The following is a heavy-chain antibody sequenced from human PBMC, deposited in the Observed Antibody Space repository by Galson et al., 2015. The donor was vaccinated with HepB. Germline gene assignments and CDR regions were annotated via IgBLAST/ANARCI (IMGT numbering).Heavy chain of an antibody. D-gene: IGHD2-15*01. J-gene: IGHJ4*02. Sequence: SLRLSCAASGFTFSDYYMSWIRQAPGKGLEWVSYTSSSGSTIYYADSVKGRFTISRDNAKNSLYLQMNSLRAEDTAVYYCARWGYCSGGSCYGGMDYWGQGTLVTVSS. CDR3: ARWGYCSGGSCYGGMDY. CDR2: TSSSGSTI. V-gene: IGHV3-11*01. CDR1: GFTFSDYY.